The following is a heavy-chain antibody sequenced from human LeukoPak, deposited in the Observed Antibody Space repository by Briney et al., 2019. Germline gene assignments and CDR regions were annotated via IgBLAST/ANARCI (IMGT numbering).Heavy chain of an antibody. J-gene: IGHJ4*02. CDR2: IYYTGTT. Sequence: SETLSLTCTVSGGSVTGGTHSWSWIRQPPGKGLEWLGYIYYTGTTNYNPSLKSRVTISLDTSNNQFSLKLTSVTAADTAIYYCAKNEDSSSWDPFDYWGQGTLVTVSS. CDR1: GGSVTGGTHS. CDR3: AKNEDSSSWDPFDY. V-gene: IGHV4-61*01. D-gene: IGHD6-13*01.